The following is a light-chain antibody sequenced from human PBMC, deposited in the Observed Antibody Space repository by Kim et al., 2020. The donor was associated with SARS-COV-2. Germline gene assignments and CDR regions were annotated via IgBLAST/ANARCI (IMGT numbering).Light chain of an antibody. V-gene: IGKV1-9*01. CDR3: QQLNSYPRLT. CDR2: AAS. J-gene: IGKJ4*01. Sequence: SVGDKITIPCRANQGISSHLAWYQHKPGKAPKLLFYAASTLQSGVPLRFSGSGSGTEFTLTISSLQPEDFATYYCQQLNSYPRLTFGGGTKVDIK. CDR1: QGISSH.